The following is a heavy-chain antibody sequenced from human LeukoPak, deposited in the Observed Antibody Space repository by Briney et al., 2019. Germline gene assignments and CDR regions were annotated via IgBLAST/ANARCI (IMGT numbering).Heavy chain of an antibody. V-gene: IGHV3-30*03. D-gene: IGHD4-11*01. CDR3: ARDRGGDYSNFYFDY. CDR1: GFTFSSYG. J-gene: IGHJ4*02. Sequence: GSLRLSCAASGFTFSSYGMHWVRQAPGKGLEWVAVISYDGSNKYYADSVKGRFTISRDNSKNTLYLQMNSLRAEDTAVYYCARDRGGDYSNFYFDYWGQGTLVTVSS. CDR2: ISYDGSNK.